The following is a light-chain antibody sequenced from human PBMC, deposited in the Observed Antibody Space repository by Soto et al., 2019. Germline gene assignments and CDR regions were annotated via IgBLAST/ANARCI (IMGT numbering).Light chain of an antibody. CDR2: DAS. Sequence: EIVLTQSPATLSLSPGERATLSCRASQSVSISLAWYQQKPGQAPRLLIYDASNRATGIPARFSGSGSGTDFTLTISSLEPEDFAVYYCQQGNNFPLTFGGGTKVDIK. J-gene: IGKJ4*01. V-gene: IGKV3-11*01. CDR1: QSVSIS. CDR3: QQGNNFPLT.